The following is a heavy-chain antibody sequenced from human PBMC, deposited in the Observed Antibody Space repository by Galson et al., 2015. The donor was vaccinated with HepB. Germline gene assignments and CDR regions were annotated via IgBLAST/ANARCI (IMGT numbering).Heavy chain of an antibody. V-gene: IGHV3-23*01. J-gene: IGHJ4*02. D-gene: IGHD2-15*01. CDR1: GFTFSSYA. CDR3: AKAMDYCSGGSCYPRPFDY. Sequence: SLRLSCAASGFTFSSYAMSWVRQAPGKGLEWVSAISGSGGSTYYADSVKGRFTISRDNSKNTLYLQMNSLRAEDTAVYYCAKAMDYCSGGSCYPRPFDYWGQGTLVTVSS. CDR2: ISGSGGST.